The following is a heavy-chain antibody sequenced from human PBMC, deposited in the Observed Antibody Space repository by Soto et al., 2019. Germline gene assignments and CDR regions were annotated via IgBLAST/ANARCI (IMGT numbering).Heavy chain of an antibody. Sequence: GGSLRLSCAASGFTFSSYAMSWGRQAPWKGLEWVSAISGSGGSTYYADSVKGRFTISRDNSKNTLYLQMNSLRAEDTAVYYCAKGLQVRAYYGMDVWGQGTTVTVSS. D-gene: IGHD4-4*01. CDR2: ISGSGGST. CDR3: AKGLQVRAYYGMDV. V-gene: IGHV3-23*01. J-gene: IGHJ6*02. CDR1: GFTFSSYA.